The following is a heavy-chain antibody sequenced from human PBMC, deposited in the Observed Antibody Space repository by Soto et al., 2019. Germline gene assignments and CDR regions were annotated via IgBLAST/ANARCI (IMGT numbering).Heavy chain of an antibody. D-gene: IGHD3-22*01. Sequence: GGSLRLSCAASGFTFSSYSMNWVRQAPGKGLEWVSSISSSSSYIYYADSVKGRFTISRDNAKNSLYLQMNSLRAEDTAVYYCAREDYYDSSGPWYFDYWGQGTLVTVSS. CDR3: AREDYYDSSGPWYFDY. CDR1: GFTFSSYS. V-gene: IGHV3-21*01. CDR2: ISSSSSYI. J-gene: IGHJ4*02.